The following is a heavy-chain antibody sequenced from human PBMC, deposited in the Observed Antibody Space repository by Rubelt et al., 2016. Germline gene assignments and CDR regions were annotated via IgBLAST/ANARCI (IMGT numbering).Heavy chain of an antibody. J-gene: IGHJ4*02. Sequence: KASGYTFTSYGISWVRQAPGQGLEWMGWISAYNGNTNYAQKLQGRVTMTTDTSTSTAYMELSSLRSEDTAVYYCARGRDSLRFLEWLLNYWGQGTLVTVSS. CDR2: ISAYNGNT. CDR1: GYTFTSYG. D-gene: IGHD3-3*01. CDR3: ARGRDSLRFLEWLLNY. V-gene: IGHV1-18*01.